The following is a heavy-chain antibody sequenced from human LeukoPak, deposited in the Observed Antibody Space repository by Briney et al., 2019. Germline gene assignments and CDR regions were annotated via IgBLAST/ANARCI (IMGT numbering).Heavy chain of an antibody. CDR2: IYYSGST. CDR3: ARYGGGGGYFDY. CDR1: GGSISSYY. Sequence: SETLSLTCTVSGGSISSYYLSWVRQPPGKGLEWIGYIYYSGSTNYNPSLKSRGTISVDTSKNQLSLKLSSVTAADTAVYYCARYGGGGGYFDYWGQGTLVTVSS. J-gene: IGHJ4*02. V-gene: IGHV4-59*01. D-gene: IGHD2-21*01.